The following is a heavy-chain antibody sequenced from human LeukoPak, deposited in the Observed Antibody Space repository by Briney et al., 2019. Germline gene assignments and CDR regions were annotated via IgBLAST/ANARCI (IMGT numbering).Heavy chain of an antibody. D-gene: IGHD3-9*01. CDR2: ISAYNGNT. CDR3: ARSSFYYDILTGYFVSPGAFDI. CDR1: GYTFTSYG. Sequence: ASVKVSCKASGYTFTSYGISWVRRAPGQGLEWMGWISAYNGNTNYAQKLQGRVTMTTDTSTSTAYMELRSLRSDDTAVYYCARSSFYYDILTGYFVSPGAFDIWGQGTMVTVSS. J-gene: IGHJ3*02. V-gene: IGHV1-18*01.